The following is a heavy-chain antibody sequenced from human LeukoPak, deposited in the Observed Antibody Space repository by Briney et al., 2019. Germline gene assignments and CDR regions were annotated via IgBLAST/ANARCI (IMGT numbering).Heavy chain of an antibody. CDR3: ARPKTQWLVQDAFDI. V-gene: IGHV4-39*07. CDR1: GGSIISSSYY. D-gene: IGHD6-19*01. CDR2: IYYSGNT. J-gene: IGHJ3*02. Sequence: SETLSLTCTVSGGSIISSSYYWGWIRQPPGKGLEWIGSIYYSGNTDYNPSLKSRVTISVETSKNQFSLKLSSVTAADTAVYYCARPKTQWLVQDAFDIWGQGTMVTVSS.